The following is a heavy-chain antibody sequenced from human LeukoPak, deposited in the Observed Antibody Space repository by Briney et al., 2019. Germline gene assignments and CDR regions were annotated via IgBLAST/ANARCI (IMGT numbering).Heavy chain of an antibody. CDR2: IYRDGST. Sequence: GGSLRLSCAASGFIVGNNYMSWVRQAPGKGLGWVSVIYRDGSTYYADSVKGRFTISRDNSKNTLFLQTNSLRAEDTAVYYCARDLWNYLIDYWGQGTLVTVSS. CDR1: GFIVGNNY. J-gene: IGHJ4*02. D-gene: IGHD1-7*01. V-gene: IGHV3-53*01. CDR3: ARDLWNYLIDY.